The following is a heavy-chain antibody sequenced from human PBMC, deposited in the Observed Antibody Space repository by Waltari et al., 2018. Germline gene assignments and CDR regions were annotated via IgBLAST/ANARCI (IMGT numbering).Heavy chain of an antibody. CDR3: ARGYSNGYGPGDS. CDR1: GASLRNYF. J-gene: IGHJ4*02. D-gene: IGHD5-18*01. V-gene: IGHV4-34*01. Sequence: QVQLQQWGAGLVKPSETLSLTCAVYGASLRNYFWSWIRQAPGKGLEWIGEINHGGTTNYNPSLKSRVTISVDTSKSQFSLGLRSVTAADTAVYYCARGYSNGYGPGDSWGQGTLVTVSS. CDR2: INHGGTT.